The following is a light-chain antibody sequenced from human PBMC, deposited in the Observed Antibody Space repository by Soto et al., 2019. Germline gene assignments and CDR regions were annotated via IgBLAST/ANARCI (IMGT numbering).Light chain of an antibody. CDR2: GAS. V-gene: IGKV3-15*01. CDR3: QQYNNWPYT. Sequence: EIVMTQSPATLSVSPGDRAALSCRASQRVSSNFAWYQQKPGQAPRLLIYGASTRATGIPARFSGSGSGTEFTLTISSLQSEDFAVYYCQQYNNWPYTFGQGTKLEIK. J-gene: IGKJ2*01. CDR1: QRVSSN.